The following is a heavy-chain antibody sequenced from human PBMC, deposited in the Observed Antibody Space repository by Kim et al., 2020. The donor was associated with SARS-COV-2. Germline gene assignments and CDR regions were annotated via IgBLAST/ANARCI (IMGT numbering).Heavy chain of an antibody. D-gene: IGHD4-17*01. Sequence: QKFQGRVTITADESTSTAYMELSSLRSEDTAVYYCARGVHRMTTPYYFDYWGQGTLVTVSS. J-gene: IGHJ4*02. V-gene: IGHV1-69*01. CDR3: ARGVHRMTTPYYFDY.